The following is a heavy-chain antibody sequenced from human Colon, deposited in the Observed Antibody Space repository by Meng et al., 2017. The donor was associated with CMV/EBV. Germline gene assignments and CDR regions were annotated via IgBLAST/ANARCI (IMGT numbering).Heavy chain of an antibody. J-gene: IGHJ4*02. D-gene: IGHD2-15*01. CDR3: ARAPLVGSIGSCSGDTCYFDY. V-gene: IGHV3-21*01. CDR2: ISSSSTYI. CDR1: GFTVSSNY. Sequence: GESLKISCAASGFTVSSNYMSWVRQAPGKGLEWVSSISSSSTYIYYADSVRGRFTISRDNAKNSLYLQMNSLRADDAAVYYCARAPLVGSIGSCSGDTCYFDYWGQGTLVTVSS.